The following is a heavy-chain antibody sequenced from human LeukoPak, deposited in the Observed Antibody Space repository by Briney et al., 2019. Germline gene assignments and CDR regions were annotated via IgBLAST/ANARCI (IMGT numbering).Heavy chain of an antibody. Sequence: GGSLRLSCAASGFTFEGCAMHWVRQAPGKGLEWVSLINGDGGATYYAGSVKGRFTVSRDNRKDSIYLQMDSLKKEDTAFYYCAKDHNYDYVWGTLDYWGQGILVIVSS. D-gene: IGHD3-16*01. J-gene: IGHJ4*02. V-gene: IGHV3-43*02. CDR2: INGDGGAT. CDR3: AKDHNYDYVWGTLDY. CDR1: GFTFEGCA.